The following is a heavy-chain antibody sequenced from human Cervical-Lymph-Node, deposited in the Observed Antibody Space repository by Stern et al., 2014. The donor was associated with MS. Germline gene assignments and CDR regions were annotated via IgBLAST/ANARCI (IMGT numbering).Heavy chain of an antibody. J-gene: IGHJ5*02. CDR2: INSDVSST. CDR1: GFTFSSYW. V-gene: IGHV3-74*01. CDR3: ARDPSYCGGDCYANWFDP. Sequence: EDQLVESGGGLVQPGGSLRLSCAASGFTFSSYWMHWVRQAPGKGLVWVSRINSDVSSTSYADSVKGRFTISRDNAKNTLYLQMNSLRAEDTAVYYCARDPSYCGGDCYANWFDPWGQGTLVTVSS. D-gene: IGHD2-21*02.